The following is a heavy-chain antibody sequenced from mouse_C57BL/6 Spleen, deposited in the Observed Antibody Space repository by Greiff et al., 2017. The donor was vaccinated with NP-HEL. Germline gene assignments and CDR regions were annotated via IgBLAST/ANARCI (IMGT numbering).Heavy chain of an antibody. CDR3: TQGTHFDY. V-gene: IGHV14-4*01. CDR1: GFNIKDDY. Sequence: VQLKQSGAELVRPGASVKLSCTASGFNIKDDYMHWVKQRPEQGLEWIGWIDPENGDTEYASKFQGKATITADTSSNTAYLQLSSLTSEDTAVYYCTQGTHFDYWGQGTTLTVSS. D-gene: IGHD3-3*01. CDR2: IDPENGDT. J-gene: IGHJ2*01.